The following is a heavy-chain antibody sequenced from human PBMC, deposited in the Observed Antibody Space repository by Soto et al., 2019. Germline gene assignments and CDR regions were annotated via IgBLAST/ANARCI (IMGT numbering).Heavy chain of an antibody. J-gene: IGHJ4*02. CDR2: IYYSGST. V-gene: IGHV4-59*01. CDR1: GGSISSYY. Sequence: QVQLQESGPGLVKPSETLSLTCTVSGGSISSYYWSWIRQPPGKGLEWIGYIYYSGSTNYNPSLKSRVTISVDPSMNQFSLKLSSVTAADTAVYYCATFPLAVAGFRGYWGQGTLVTVSS. CDR3: ATFPLAVAGFRGY. D-gene: IGHD6-19*01.